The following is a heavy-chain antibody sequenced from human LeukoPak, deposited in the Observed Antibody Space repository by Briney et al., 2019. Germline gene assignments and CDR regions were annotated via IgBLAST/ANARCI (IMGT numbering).Heavy chain of an antibody. CDR1: GGTFSSYA. CDR3: ATSLQDIVVVPAILDY. D-gene: IGHD2-2*01. V-gene: IGHV1-69*04. CDR2: IIPIFGIA. J-gene: IGHJ4*02. Sequence: GASVKVSCKASGGTFSSYAISWVRQAPGRGLEWMGRIIPIFGIANYAQKFQGRVTITADKSTSTAYMELSSLRSEDTAVYYCATSLQDIVVVPAILDYWGQGTLVTVSS.